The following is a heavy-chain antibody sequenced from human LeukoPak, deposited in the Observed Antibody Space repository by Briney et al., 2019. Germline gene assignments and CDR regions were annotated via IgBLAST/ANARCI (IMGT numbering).Heavy chain of an antibody. V-gene: IGHV1-18*01. CDR1: GYTFTSYG. CDR3: ARVEYYDSSGYDFDY. CDR2: ISAYNGNT. J-gene: IGHJ4*02. D-gene: IGHD3-22*01. Sequence: ASVKVSWKASGYTFTSYGISWVRQAPGQGLEWMGWISAYNGNTNYAQKLQGRVTMTTDTSTSTAYMELRSLRSDDTAVYYCARVEYYDSSGYDFDYWGQGTLVTVSS.